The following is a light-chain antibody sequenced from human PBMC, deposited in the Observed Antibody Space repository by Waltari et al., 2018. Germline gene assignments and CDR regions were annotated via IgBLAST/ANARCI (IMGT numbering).Light chain of an antibody. V-gene: IGKV3-15*01. CDR3: QEYNDWPLYI. CDR1: QSISNY. J-gene: IGKJ2*01. Sequence: EIVMTQSPATLSVSPGERATLSCRASQSISNYLAWYQQRPDQAPRLLIYDASTRATAVPARFSGNGSGTEFTLTISSLQSEDFAVYYCQEYNDWPLYIFGQGTELEIK. CDR2: DAS.